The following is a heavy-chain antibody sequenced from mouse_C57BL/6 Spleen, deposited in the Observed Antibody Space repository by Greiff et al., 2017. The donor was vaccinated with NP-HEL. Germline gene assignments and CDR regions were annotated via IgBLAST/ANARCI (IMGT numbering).Heavy chain of an antibody. D-gene: IGHD2-1*01. Sequence: VQLQQSGPELVKPGASVKISCKASGYTFTDYYMNWVKQSHGKSLEWIGDINPNNGGTSYNQKFKGKATLTVDKSSSTAYMELRSLTSEDSAVYYCARSGGNYCWYFDVWGTGTTVTVSS. V-gene: IGHV1-26*01. CDR2: INPNNGGT. CDR1: GYTFTDYY. CDR3: ARSGGNYCWYFDV. J-gene: IGHJ1*03.